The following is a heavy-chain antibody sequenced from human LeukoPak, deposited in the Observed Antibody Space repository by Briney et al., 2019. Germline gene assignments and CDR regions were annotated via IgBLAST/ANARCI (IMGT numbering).Heavy chain of an antibody. D-gene: IGHD6-13*01. CDR1: GFTFSSYA. Sequence: PGGSLRLSCAASGFTFSSYAMHWVRQAPGKGLEWVAVISYDGSNKYYADSVKGRFTISRDNSKNTLYLQMNSLRAEDTAVYYCARDTIPGYSSSWTHYWGQGTLVTVSS. CDR2: ISYDGSNK. J-gene: IGHJ4*02. CDR3: ARDTIPGYSSSWTHY. V-gene: IGHV3-30-3*01.